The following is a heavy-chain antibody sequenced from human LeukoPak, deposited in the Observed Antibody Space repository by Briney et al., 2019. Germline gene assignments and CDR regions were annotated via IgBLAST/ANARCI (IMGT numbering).Heavy chain of an antibody. J-gene: IGHJ5*02. D-gene: IGHD3-16*01. CDR3: ARGSGGP. Sequence: GGSLRLSCAASGFTFDDYAMHWVRQAPGKGLEWVSLISWDGGSTYYADSVKGRFTISRDNAKNSLYLQMNSLRAEDTAVYYCARGSGGPWGQGTLVTVSS. CDR2: ISWDGGST. CDR1: GFTFDDYA. V-gene: IGHV3-43D*03.